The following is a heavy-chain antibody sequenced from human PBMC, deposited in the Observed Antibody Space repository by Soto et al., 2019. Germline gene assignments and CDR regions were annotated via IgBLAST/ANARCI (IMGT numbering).Heavy chain of an antibody. D-gene: IGHD2-15*01. V-gene: IGHV3-21*01. Sequence: PGGSLRLSCAASGFTFSTYSMNWVRQAPGKGLEWVSSISGSSNYIYYADSVKGRFTISRDNAKNSLYLQMNSLTAEDTAVYYCARGSILTYDNWGTGTLVTVSS. CDR1: GFTFSTYS. J-gene: IGHJ4*02. CDR3: ARGSILTYDN. CDR2: ISGSSNYI.